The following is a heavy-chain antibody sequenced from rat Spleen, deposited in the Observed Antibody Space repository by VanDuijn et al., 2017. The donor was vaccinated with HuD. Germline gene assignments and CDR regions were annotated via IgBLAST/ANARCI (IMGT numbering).Heavy chain of an antibody. CDR3: ATSPYYWYFDF. CDR1: GFTFSNYG. J-gene: IGHJ1*01. Sequence: EVQLVESGGGLVQPGRSLKLSCAASGFTFSNYGMHWIRQAPTKGLEWVASISPSGGSTYYRDSVKGRFTISRDKAKSTLYLQMDSLRSEDTATYSCATSPYYWYFDFWGPGTIVTVSS. V-gene: IGHV5-19*01. CDR2: ISPSGGST.